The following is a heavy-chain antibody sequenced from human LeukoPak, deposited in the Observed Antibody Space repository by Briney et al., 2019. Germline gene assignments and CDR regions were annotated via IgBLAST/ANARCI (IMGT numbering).Heavy chain of an antibody. CDR3: ARGGLAIDS. CDR2: LYNSENT. V-gene: IGHV4-59*11. J-gene: IGHJ4*02. Sequence: SETLSLTCTVSGGSISSHYWSWIRQPPGKGLEWIGYLYNSENTNYNPSLISRVTISVDPSKNRFSLRLSSVTAADTAVYFCARGGLAIDSWGQGTLVTVSS. CDR1: GGSISSHY. D-gene: IGHD3-16*01.